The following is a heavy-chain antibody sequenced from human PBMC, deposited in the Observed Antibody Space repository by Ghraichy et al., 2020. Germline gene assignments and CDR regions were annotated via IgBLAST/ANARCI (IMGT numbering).Heavy chain of an antibody. CDR1: GGSFSGYY. D-gene: IGHD6-19*01. CDR3: ARGLIAVAGTYSDY. J-gene: IGHJ4*02. Sequence: LETLSLTCAVYGGSFSGYYWSWIRQPPGKGLEWIGEINHSGSTNYNPSLKSRVTISVDTSKNQFSLKLSSVTAADTAVYYCARGLIAVAGTYSDYWGQGTLVTVSS. V-gene: IGHV4-34*01. CDR2: INHSGST.